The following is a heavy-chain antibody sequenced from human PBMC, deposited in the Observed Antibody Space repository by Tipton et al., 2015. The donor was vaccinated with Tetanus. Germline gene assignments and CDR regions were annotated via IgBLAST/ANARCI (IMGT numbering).Heavy chain of an antibody. D-gene: IGHD2/OR15-2a*01. V-gene: IGHV4-39*02. CDR2: IYFEGST. CDR1: GGSISDKKYY. Sequence: LRLSCAVSGGSISDKKYYWGWIRQPPGRGLEWIASIYFEGSTYYSPSLKSRISIDVDTSQNLFSLKLTFVTAADTAVYYCARHLYGYWFDPWGQGALVTVSS. J-gene: IGHJ5*02. CDR3: ARHLYGYWFDP.